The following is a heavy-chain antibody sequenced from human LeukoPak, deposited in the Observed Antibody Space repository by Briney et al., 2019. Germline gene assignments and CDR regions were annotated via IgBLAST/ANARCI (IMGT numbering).Heavy chain of an antibody. CDR2: IYYSGST. CDR3: ARRYYDSSGYYYD. Sequence: SETLSLTCTVSGGSISSYYWSWIRQPPGKGLEWIGYIYYSGSTNYNPSLKSRVTISVDTSMNQFSLKLSSVTAADTAVYYCARRYYDSSGYYYDWGQGTLVTVSS. V-gene: IGHV4-59*01. D-gene: IGHD3-22*01. CDR1: GGSISSYY. J-gene: IGHJ4*02.